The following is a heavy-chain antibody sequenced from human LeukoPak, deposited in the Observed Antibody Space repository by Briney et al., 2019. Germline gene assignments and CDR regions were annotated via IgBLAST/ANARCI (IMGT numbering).Heavy chain of an antibody. D-gene: IGHD3-16*01. J-gene: IGHJ4*02. CDR3: ARGGEPTFLDY. V-gene: IGHV3-74*01. CDR1: GFTFSRYW. CDR2: IDRDGSTT. Sequence: GGSLRLSCAVSGFTFSRYWMDWVRQTPGKGLVWVSRIDRDGSTTTYADSVKGRFTISRDNAKNTLNLQMNSLRAEDTAVYYCARGGEPTFLDYWGQGTLVTVSS.